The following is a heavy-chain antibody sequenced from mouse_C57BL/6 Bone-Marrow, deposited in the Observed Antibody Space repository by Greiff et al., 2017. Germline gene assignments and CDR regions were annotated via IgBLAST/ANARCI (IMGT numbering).Heavy chain of an antibody. Sequence: QVQLQQSGAELARPGASVKLSCKASGYTFTSYGISWVKQRTGQGLEWIGEIYPRSGNTYYNEKFKGKATLTADKSSSTAYMELRSLTSEDSAVYFCARSHDGYLVAYWGQGTLVTVSA. D-gene: IGHD2-3*01. CDR2: IYPRSGNT. CDR3: ARSHDGYLVAY. J-gene: IGHJ3*01. CDR1: GYTFTSYG. V-gene: IGHV1-81*01.